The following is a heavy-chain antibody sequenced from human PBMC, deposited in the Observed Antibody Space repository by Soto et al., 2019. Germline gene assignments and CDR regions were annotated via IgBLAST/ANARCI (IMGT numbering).Heavy chain of an antibody. Sequence: PGGSLRLSCAASGFTFDDYAMHWVRQAPGKGLEWVSGISWNSGSIGYADSVKGRFTISRDNAKNSLYLQMNSLRAEDTALYYCAKDISPPDLAAAGDHDYWGQGTLVTVSS. D-gene: IGHD6-13*01. CDR1: GFTFDDYA. CDR3: AKDISPPDLAAAGDHDY. CDR2: ISWNSGSI. V-gene: IGHV3-9*01. J-gene: IGHJ4*02.